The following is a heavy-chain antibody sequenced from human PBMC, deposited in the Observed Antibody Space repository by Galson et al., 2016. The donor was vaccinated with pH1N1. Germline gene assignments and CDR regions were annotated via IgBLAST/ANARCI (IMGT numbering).Heavy chain of an antibody. CDR3: ARVPVNNDNGFDP. CDR1: DSSFSAYS. D-gene: IGHD1-14*01. Sequence: SLRLSCAASDSSFSAYSMNWVRQAPGKGLQWLAYISHDSGSRTIHYADSVKGRFTISRDDAKTSLYLQMNSLRAEDTAVYYWARVPVNNDNGFDPWGQATLFSVS. V-gene: IGHV3-48*01. CDR2: ISHDSGSRTI. J-gene: IGHJ5*02.